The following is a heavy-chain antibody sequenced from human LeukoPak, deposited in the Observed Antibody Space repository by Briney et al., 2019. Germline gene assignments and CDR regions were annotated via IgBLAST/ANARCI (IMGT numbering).Heavy chain of an antibody. CDR3: ARGGKAAADIEYYFDY. CDR2: ISRSSNTI. Sequence: GGSVTLSCAASGFIFSTYSMNWVRQAPGKGLEWVSYISRSSNTIYYIDSVKGRFTISRDNAKNSLYLQVNSLRDEDTAVYYCARGGKAAADIEYYFDYWGQGTLVTVSS. V-gene: IGHV3-48*02. D-gene: IGHD6-13*01. J-gene: IGHJ4*02. CDR1: GFIFSTYS.